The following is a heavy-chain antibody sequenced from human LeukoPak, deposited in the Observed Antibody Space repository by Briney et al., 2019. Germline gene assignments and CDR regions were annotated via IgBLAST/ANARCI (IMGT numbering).Heavy chain of an antibody. CDR3: GRAGLGTAYNRFYYYMDV. Sequence: SETLSLTCAVSNYPITSDYYRVWIRQPPGQGLEWIGQIFHSGIAHYNSSLKSRVTMSVDTSRSQFSVNLNSVTAADTAVYFCGRAGLGTAYNRFYYYMDVWGKGTTVTVSS. CDR2: IFHSGIA. V-gene: IGHV4-38-2*01. J-gene: IGHJ6*03. CDR1: NYPITSDYY. D-gene: IGHD3-16*02.